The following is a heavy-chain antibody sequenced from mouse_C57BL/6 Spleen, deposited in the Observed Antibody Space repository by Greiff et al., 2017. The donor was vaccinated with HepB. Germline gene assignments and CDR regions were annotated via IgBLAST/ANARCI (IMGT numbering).Heavy chain of an antibody. CDR1: GYTFTSYW. CDR2: INPSSGYT. D-gene: IGHD4-1*01. Sequence: VQLQQSGAELAKPGASVKLSCKASGYTFTSYWMHWVKQRPGQGLEWIGYINPSSGYTKYNQKFKDKDTLTADKSSSTAYMQLSSLTYEGSAVYYCVNWEPFAYWGQGTLVTVSA. CDR3: VNWEPFAY. J-gene: IGHJ3*01. V-gene: IGHV1-7*01.